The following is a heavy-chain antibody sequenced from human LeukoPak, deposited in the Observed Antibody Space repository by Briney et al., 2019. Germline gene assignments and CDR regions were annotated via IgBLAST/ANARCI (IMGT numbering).Heavy chain of an antibody. J-gene: IGHJ4*02. V-gene: IGHV3-21*01. D-gene: IGHD6-19*01. CDR1: GFTFSSYS. CDR2: ISSSSSYI. CDR3: ASRGYSSGSDY. Sequence: GGSLRLSCAASGFTFSSYSMNWVRQAPGKGLEWVSSISSSSSYIYYTDSVKGRFTISRDNAKNSLYLQMNSLRAEDTAVYYCASRGYSSGSDYWGQGTLVTVSS.